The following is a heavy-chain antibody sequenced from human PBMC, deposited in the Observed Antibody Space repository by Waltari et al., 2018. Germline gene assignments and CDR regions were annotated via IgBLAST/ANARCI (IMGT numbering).Heavy chain of an antibody. D-gene: IGHD3-16*01. CDR2: ISSSSSTI. J-gene: IGHJ6*03. V-gene: IGHV3-48*04. CDR3: ARDYETYYYYYMDV. Sequence: EVQLVESGGGLVQPGGSLRLSCAASGFTFSSYSMNWVRQAPGKGLEWVSYISSSSSTIYYADSVKGRFTISRDNAKNSLYLQMNSLRAEDTAVYYCARDYETYYYYYMDVWGKGTTVTISS. CDR1: GFTFSSYS.